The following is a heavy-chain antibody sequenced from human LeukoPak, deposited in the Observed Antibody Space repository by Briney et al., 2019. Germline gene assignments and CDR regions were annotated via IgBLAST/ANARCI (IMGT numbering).Heavy chain of an antibody. V-gene: IGHV1-2*02. D-gene: IGHD4-17*01. CDR1: GYTFTGYY. J-gene: IGHJ5*02. CDR2: INPNSGGA. Sequence: ASVKVSCKASGYTFTGYYMHWVRQAPGQGLEWMGWINPNSGGANYAQKFHGRVTMTRDTSISTAYMELSRLRSDDTAVYYCARAPSAYGDLINWFDPWGQGTLVTVSS. CDR3: ARAPSAYGDLINWFDP.